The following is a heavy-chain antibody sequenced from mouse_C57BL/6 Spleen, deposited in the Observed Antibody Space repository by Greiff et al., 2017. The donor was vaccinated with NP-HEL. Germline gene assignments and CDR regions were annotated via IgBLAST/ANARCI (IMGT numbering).Heavy chain of an antibody. D-gene: IGHD2-3*01. J-gene: IGHJ4*01. CDR1: GFTFSSYG. V-gene: IGHV5-6*01. CDR3: ARQGWLEDAMDY. Sequence: EVKLMESGGDLVKPGGSLKLSCAASGFTFSSYGMSWVRQTPDKRLEWVATISSGGSYTYYPDSVQGRFTISRDNAKNTLYLQMSSLKSEDTAMYYGARQGWLEDAMDYWGQGTSVTVSS. CDR2: ISSGGSYT.